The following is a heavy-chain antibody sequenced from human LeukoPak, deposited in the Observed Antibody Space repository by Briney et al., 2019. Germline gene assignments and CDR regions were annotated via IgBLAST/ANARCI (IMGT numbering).Heavy chain of an antibody. CDR2: ISAYNGNT. D-gene: IGHD3-22*01. Sequence: GASVTVSCTASGYTFTSYGISWVRQALGQGHEWMGWISAYNGNTNYAQKLQGRVSMTTDASTSTAYMELRSLRSDDTAVYYCARVWDSSGYLDYWGQGTLVTVSS. J-gene: IGHJ4*02. CDR1: GYTFTSYG. V-gene: IGHV1-18*01. CDR3: ARVWDSSGYLDY.